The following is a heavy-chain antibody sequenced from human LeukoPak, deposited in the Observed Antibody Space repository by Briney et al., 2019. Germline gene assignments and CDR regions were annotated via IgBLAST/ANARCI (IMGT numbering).Heavy chain of an antibody. Sequence: PGGSLRLSCAASGFTFSNYAMSWVRQAPGKGLEWVAVISYDGSNKYYADSVKGRFTISRDNSKNTLYLQMNSLRAEDTAVYYCAKGALEWLLGIDYWGQGTLVTVSS. CDR1: GFTFSNYA. CDR3: AKGALEWLLGIDY. V-gene: IGHV3-30*18. D-gene: IGHD3-3*01. CDR2: ISYDGSNK. J-gene: IGHJ4*02.